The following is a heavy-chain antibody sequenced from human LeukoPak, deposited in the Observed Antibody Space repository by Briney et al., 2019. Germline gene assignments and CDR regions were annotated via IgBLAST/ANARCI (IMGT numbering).Heavy chain of an antibody. V-gene: IGHV3-23*01. CDR3: AKDVGKWESLHFFDY. CDR2: ISGSGAST. Sequence: GGSLRLSCLTSGFTFSTNAMSWVRQAPGKGLEWISGISGSGASTYYADSVAGRFTISRDNSRNTLYLQMNSLRGDDTAVYYCAKDVGKWESLHFFDYWGQGTLVTVSS. CDR1: GFTFSTNA. D-gene: IGHD1-26*01. J-gene: IGHJ4*02.